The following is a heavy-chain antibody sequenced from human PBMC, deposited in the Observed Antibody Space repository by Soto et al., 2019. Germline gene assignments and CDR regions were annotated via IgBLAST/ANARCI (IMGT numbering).Heavy chain of an antibody. J-gene: IGHJ6*02. D-gene: IGHD3-10*01. Sequence: SVKVSCKASGGTFSSYAISWVRQAPGQGLEWMGGIIPIFGTANYAQKFQGRVTSTADESTSTAYMELSSLRSEDTAVYYCAREGVRGYYYYYGMDVWGQGTTVTVSS. CDR1: GGTFSSYA. V-gene: IGHV1-69*13. CDR3: AREGVRGYYYYYGMDV. CDR2: IIPIFGTA.